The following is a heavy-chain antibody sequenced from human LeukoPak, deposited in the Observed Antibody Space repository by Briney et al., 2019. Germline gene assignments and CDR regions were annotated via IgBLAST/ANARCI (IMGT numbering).Heavy chain of an antibody. Sequence: GGSLRLSCAASGFIFRNCPIHWVRQAPGRGLEWVAITSHDGSFKSYGDSEKGRVTISRDNAKNSLYLQMNSLRAEDTAVYYCARDDLPLIPYVFDIWGQGTMVTVS. J-gene: IGHJ3*02. CDR2: TSHDGSFK. CDR3: ARDDLPLIPYVFDI. CDR1: GFIFRNCP. D-gene: IGHD2-21*01. V-gene: IGHV3-30*04.